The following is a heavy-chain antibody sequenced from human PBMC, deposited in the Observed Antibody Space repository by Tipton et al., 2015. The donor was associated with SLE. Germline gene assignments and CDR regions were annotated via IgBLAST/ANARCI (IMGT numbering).Heavy chain of an antibody. CDR1: GVSISDHY. CDR3: ATDFYDATGYQSVDD. CDR2: VFYSGSS. V-gene: IGHV4-59*11. J-gene: IGHJ4*02. D-gene: IGHD3-22*01. Sequence: GLVKPSETLSLTCTVSGVSISDHYWTWIRQPPGKGLEWLAYVFYSGSSNFNRAHYNPSLMGRVTISVDTSKNQFSLHLTSVTSADTAVYYCATDFYDATGYQSVDDWGQGALVTVSS.